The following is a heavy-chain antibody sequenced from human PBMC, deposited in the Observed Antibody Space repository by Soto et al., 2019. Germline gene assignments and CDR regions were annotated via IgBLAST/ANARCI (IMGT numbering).Heavy chain of an antibody. CDR2: IFHTGAT. Sequence: TLSLTCTVSGDSISSSSFYWGWIRQPPGEGLEWIGHIFHTGATYQNPTLKSRLRMSVDTSKNQFSLNLSSVTATDTAVYYCARRRIVPTTNFDYWGQGTLVTVSS. D-gene: IGHD2-21*01. V-gene: IGHV4-39*01. J-gene: IGHJ4*02. CDR1: GDSISSSSFY. CDR3: ARRRIVPTTNFDY.